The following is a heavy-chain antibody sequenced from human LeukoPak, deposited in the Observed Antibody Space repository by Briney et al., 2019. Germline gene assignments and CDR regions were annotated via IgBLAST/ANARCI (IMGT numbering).Heavy chain of an antibody. CDR2: IIPIFGTE. J-gene: IGHJ6*03. D-gene: IGHD5-12*01. Sequence: ASVKVSCKASGGTFSSYAISWVRQAPGQGLEWMGGIIPIFGTENYAQKLQGRVTIPTDESTSTAYMELSSLRSEDRAVYYCARARASGSAVHMDVWGKGTTVTVSS. CDR1: GGTFSSYA. CDR3: ARARASGSAVHMDV. V-gene: IGHV1-69*05.